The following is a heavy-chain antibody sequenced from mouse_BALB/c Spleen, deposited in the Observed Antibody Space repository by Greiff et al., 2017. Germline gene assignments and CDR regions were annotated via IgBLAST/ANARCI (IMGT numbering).Heavy chain of an antibody. CDR2: ISSGGST. CDR3: ARSSTMITTGAMDY. V-gene: IGHV5-6-5*01. D-gene: IGHD2-4*01. CDR1: GFTFSSYA. J-gene: IGHJ4*01. Sequence: EVKVVESGGGLVKPGGSLKLSCAASGFTFSSYAMSWVRQTPEKRLEWVASISSGGSTYYPDSVKGRFTISRDNARNILYLQMSSLRSEDTAMYYCARSSTMITTGAMDYWGQGTSVTVSS.